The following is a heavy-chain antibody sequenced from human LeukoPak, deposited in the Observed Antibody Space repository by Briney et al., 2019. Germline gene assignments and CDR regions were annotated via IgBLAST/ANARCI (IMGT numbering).Heavy chain of an antibody. Sequence: GGSLRLSCAASGFTFSSYGMHWVRQAPGKGLEWVAFIRYDGSNKYYADSVKGRFTISRDNSKNTLYLQMNSLRAEDTAVYYCANAIGEVTKVDAFDIWGQGTMVTVSS. CDR1: GFTFSSYG. CDR3: ANAIGEVTKVDAFDI. J-gene: IGHJ3*02. CDR2: IRYDGSNK. V-gene: IGHV3-30*02. D-gene: IGHD4-11*01.